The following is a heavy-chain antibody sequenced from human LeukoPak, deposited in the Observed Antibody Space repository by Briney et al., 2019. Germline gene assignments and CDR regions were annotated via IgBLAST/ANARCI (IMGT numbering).Heavy chain of an antibody. CDR1: GYSFTSYW. D-gene: IGHD2-2*01. V-gene: IGHV5-51*04. CDR2: IYPGDSDT. CDR3: ARSQYQLLTLDY. J-gene: IGHJ4*02. Sequence: GGALKISCKGSGYSFTSYWIGWVGQMPGKGLEGMGIIYPGDSDTRYSPSFQGQVTISADKPISTAYLQWSSLKASDTAMYYCARSQYQLLTLDYWGQGTLVTVSS.